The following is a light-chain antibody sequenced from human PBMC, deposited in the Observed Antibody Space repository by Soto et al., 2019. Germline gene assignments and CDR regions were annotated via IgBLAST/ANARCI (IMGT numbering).Light chain of an antibody. CDR3: QQNFNCPRFT. J-gene: IGKJ2*01. V-gene: IGKV3-11*01. Sequence: EIDLTQSPATLSLSPGERATLSCRASQSVSSYLAWYQQKPGQAPRLLIYDASNRATGIPARFSGGGSGTDFTLIISSLVPEDFAVYYCQQNFNCPRFTFGQGTKLEIK. CDR2: DAS. CDR1: QSVSSY.